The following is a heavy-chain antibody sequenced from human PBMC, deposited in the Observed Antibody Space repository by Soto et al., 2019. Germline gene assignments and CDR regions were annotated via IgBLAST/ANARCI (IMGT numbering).Heavy chain of an antibody. J-gene: IGHJ6*02. CDR3: ARAHYGDYGFGMDV. D-gene: IGHD4-17*01. CDR2: IYYSGGT. Sequence: PSETLSLTCTVSGGSISSGGYYWSWIRQHPGKGLEWIGYIYYSGGTYYNPSLSSRVAISVDTSKNRFSLKLSAVSAADTAVYYCARAHYGDYGFGMDVWGQGTTVTVSS. CDR1: GGSISSGGYY. V-gene: IGHV4-31*03.